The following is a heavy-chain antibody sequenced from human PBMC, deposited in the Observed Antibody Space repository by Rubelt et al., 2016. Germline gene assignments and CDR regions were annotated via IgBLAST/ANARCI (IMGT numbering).Heavy chain of an antibody. CDR3: YGMDV. Sequence: EVQLLESGGGLVQPGGSLRLSCAASGFTFSSYAMNWVRQAPGKGLEWVSGISGSGGSRSHADPVKGRLMNGSRAADTAVYYYANSFRGDYGHASFYYGMDVWGQGTTVTVSS. CDR1: GFTFSSYA. CDR2: ISGSGGSR. J-gene: IGHJ6*02. V-gene: IGHV3-23*01. D-gene: IGHD3-10*01.